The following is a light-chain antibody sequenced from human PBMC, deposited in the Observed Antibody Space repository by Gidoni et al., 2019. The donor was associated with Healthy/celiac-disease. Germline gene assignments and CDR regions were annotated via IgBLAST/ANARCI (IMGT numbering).Light chain of an antibody. CDR1: QGISSY. CDR3: QQLNTFPLT. J-gene: IGKJ4*01. Sequence: IQLTQFPSSLSASVGERVTITCRASQGISSYLAWYQQQPGKAPKLLIYAASTLQSGVPSRFSGSGSGTDFTLTISSLQPEDFATYYCQQLNTFPLTFGGGTKVEIK. CDR2: AAS. V-gene: IGKV1-9*01.